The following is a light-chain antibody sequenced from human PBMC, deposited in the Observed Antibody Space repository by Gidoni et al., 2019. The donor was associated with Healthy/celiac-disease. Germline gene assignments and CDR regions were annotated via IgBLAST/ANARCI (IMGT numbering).Light chain of an antibody. CDR1: SLRSYY. Sequence: SSELTQDTAASVALGQTVRITCQGDSLRSYYASWYQQKPGQAPVLVIYGKNNRPSGIPDRFSGSSSGNTASLTITGAQAEDEADYYCNSRDSSGNHEVFGGGTKLTVL. V-gene: IGLV3-19*01. CDR3: NSRDSSGNHEV. CDR2: GKN. J-gene: IGLJ2*01.